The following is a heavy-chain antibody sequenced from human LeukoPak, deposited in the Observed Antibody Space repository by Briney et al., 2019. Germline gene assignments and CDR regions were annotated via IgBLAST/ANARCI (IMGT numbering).Heavy chain of an antibody. CDR2: IIPIFGTA. CDR3: AKDRGPKEQLGSPFDY. D-gene: IGHD6-13*01. V-gene: IGHV1-69*05. CDR1: GGTFSSCA. Sequence: SVKVSCKASGGTFSSCAISWVRQAPGQGLEWMGGIIPIFGTANYAQKFQGRVTITTDESTSTVYMELSSLRSEDTAVYYCAKDRGPKEQLGSPFDYWGQGTLVTVSS. J-gene: IGHJ4*02.